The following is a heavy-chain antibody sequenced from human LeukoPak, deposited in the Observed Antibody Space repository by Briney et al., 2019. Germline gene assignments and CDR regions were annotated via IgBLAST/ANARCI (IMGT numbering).Heavy chain of an antibody. D-gene: IGHD3-3*01. CDR1: GFTFSSYA. V-gene: IGHV3-30-3*01. J-gene: IGHJ4*02. CDR2: ISYGGSNK. CDR3: ARWSRSHRSRALDY. Sequence: GGSLRLSCAASGFTFSSYAMHWVRQAPGKGLEWVAVISYGGSNKYYADSVKGRFTISRDNSKNTLYLQMNSLRAEDTAVYYCARWSRSHRSRALDYWGQGTLVTVSS.